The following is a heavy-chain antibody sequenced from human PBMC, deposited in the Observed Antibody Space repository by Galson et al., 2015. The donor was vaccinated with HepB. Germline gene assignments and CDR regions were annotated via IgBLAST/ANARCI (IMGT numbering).Heavy chain of an antibody. CDR3: ATAPYSSGWYIPFDY. CDR2: FDPEDGET. D-gene: IGHD6-19*01. J-gene: IGHJ4*02. CDR1: GYTLTELS. Sequence: SVKVSCKVSGYTLTELSMHWVRQAPGKGLEWMGGFDPEDGETIYAQKFQGRVTMTEDTSTDTAYMELSSLRSEDTAVYYCATAPYSSGWYIPFDYWGQGTLVTVSS. V-gene: IGHV1-24*01.